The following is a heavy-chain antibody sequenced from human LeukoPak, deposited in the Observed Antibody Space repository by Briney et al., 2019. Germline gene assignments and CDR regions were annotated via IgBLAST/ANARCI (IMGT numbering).Heavy chain of an antibody. CDR1: GYTFTGYY. V-gene: IGHV1-2*02. D-gene: IGHD4-17*01. J-gene: IGHJ4*02. CDR3: ARGLSVRTTVTTLFNS. CDR2: INPNSGGT. Sequence: ASVKVSCKASGYTFTGYYMHWVRQAPGRGPEWMGWINPNSGGTKNAQKFQGRVTMTRDTSISTAYMELSRLRSDDTAVYYCARGLSVRTTVTTLFNSWGQGTLVTVSS.